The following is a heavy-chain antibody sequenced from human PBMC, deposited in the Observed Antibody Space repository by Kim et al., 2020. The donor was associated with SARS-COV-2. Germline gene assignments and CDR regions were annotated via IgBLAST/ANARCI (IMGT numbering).Heavy chain of an antibody. J-gene: IGHJ4*02. CDR2: INAGNGNT. CDR3: AREDSSSWYDY. CDR1: GYTFTSYI. V-gene: IGHV1-3*01. D-gene: IGHD6-13*01. Sequence: ASVKVSCKASGYTFTSYIMHWERQAPGQRLQWMGWINAGNGNTKYSQKFQDRVTITRDTSASTAYMELSSLRSEDTAVYYCAREDSSSWYDYWGQGTLVTVSS.